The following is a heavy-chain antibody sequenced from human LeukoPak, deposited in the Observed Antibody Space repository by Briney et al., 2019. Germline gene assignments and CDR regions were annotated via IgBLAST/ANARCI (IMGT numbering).Heavy chain of an antibody. CDR1: GGSIGSYY. V-gene: IGHV4-59*01. CDR2: TYYSGTT. D-gene: IGHD2-2*01. CDR3: AGGRGYCSNTSCYLFDY. Sequence: PSEALSLTCTVSGGSIGSYYWGWIRQPPGKGLEWIGYTYYSGTTNYNPSLKSRVTMSVDPSKNQFSLRLSSVTAADTAVYYCAGGRGYCSNTSCYLFDYWGQGTLVTVSS. J-gene: IGHJ4*02.